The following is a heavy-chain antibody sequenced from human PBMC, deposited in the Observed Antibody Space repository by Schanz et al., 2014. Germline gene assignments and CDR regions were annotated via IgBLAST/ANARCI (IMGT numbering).Heavy chain of an antibody. CDR1: GYTFTTYA. J-gene: IGHJ4*02. D-gene: IGHD3-3*01. Sequence: QVQLVQSGAEVKKPGASVRVSCKASGYTFTTYAMSWVRQAPGQGLEWVGWISVYTGNTKYGQKVQGRVTMTADTSTNTVYMELRSLRSDDTAVYYCARSAGRDFWSGYYTRFDYWGQGTLXTVSS. CDR3: ARSAGRDFWSGYYTRFDY. CDR2: ISVYTGNT. V-gene: IGHV1-18*01.